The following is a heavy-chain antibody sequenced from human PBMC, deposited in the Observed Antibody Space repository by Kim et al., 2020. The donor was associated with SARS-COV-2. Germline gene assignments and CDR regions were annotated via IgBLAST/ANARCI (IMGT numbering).Heavy chain of an antibody. V-gene: IGHV4-61*01. CDR3: ARGPVINYYYYYGMDV. J-gene: IGHJ6*01. D-gene: IGHD2-21*01. Sequence: SETLSLTCTVSGGSVSSGSYYWSWIRQPPGKGLEWIGYIYYSGSTNYNPSLKSRVTISVDTSKNQFSLKLSSVTAADTAVYYCARGPVINYYYYYGMDV. CDR2: IYYSGST. CDR1: GGSVSSGSYY.